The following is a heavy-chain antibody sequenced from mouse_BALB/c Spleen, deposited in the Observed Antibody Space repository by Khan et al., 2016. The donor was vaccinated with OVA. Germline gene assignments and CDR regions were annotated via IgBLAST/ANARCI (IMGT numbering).Heavy chain of an antibody. CDR2: INTYTGEP. D-gene: IGHD2-1*01. CDR1: GYTLRDYG. J-gene: IGHJ3*01. V-gene: IGHV9-3-1*01. CDR3: TRSQGNYLFAY. Sequence: QIQLVQSGPDLKKPGETVKISCKASGYTLRDYGMNWVKQAPGKGLKWMGWINTYTGEPTYADDFKGRFAFSLETSASTAYLQIINLQNEDSATYFCTRSQGNYLFAYWCQGTLVTVS.